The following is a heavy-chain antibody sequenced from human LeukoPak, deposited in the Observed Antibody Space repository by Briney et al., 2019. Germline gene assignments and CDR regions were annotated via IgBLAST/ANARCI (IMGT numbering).Heavy chain of an antibody. V-gene: IGHV3-48*04. CDR2: ISSGGATI. CDR1: GFTFNTYS. D-gene: IGHD6-6*01. J-gene: IGHJ4*02. CDR3: ARSSLTWRNFDY. Sequence: PGGSLRLSCAASGFTFNTYSINWVRQAPGKGLEWISYISSGGATIYFADSVKGRFTISRDNAKNSLYLQMNSLRAEDMAVYYCARSSLTWRNFDYWGQGTLVTVSS.